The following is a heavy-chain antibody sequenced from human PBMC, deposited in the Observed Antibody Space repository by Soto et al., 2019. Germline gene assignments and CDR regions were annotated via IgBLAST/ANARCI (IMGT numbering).Heavy chain of an antibody. CDR3: ANEYSSSWYYFDY. V-gene: IGHV3-30*18. D-gene: IGHD6-13*01. J-gene: IGHJ4*01. Sequence: QVQLVESGGGVVQPGRSLRVTCAASGFTFSSYGMHWVRQAPGKGLEWVAVISYDGSNKYYADSVKGRFTISRDNSKNTLYLQMNSLRVEDTAVYYCANEYSSSWYYFDYWGHGTLVTVSS. CDR1: GFTFSSYG. CDR2: ISYDGSNK.